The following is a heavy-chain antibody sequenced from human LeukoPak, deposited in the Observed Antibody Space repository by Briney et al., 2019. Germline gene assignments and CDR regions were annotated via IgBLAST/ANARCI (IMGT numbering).Heavy chain of an antibody. CDR2: ISWNSGII. Sequence: GRSLRLSCAASGFIFAEYVMHWVRQAPGKGLEWVSGISWNSGIIGYADSVRGRFTISRDNAKSSLYLQVNSLRPEDTAFYYCAKEYDTGYSGRGLYFFDYWGQGTLVTVSS. J-gene: IGHJ4*02. CDR3: AKEYDTGYSGRGLYFFDY. CDR1: GFIFAEYV. V-gene: IGHV3-9*01. D-gene: IGHD3-22*01.